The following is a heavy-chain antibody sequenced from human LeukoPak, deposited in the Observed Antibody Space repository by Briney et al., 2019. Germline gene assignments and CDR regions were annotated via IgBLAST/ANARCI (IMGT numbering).Heavy chain of an antibody. V-gene: IGHV4-59*01. CDR1: GGSISSYY. CDR3: ARAGRSGWIGPFDY. D-gene: IGHD6-19*01. Sequence: PSETLSLTCTVSGGSISSYYWSWVRHPPRKGLGSGGYIYYSGGTNYNPSLKSRITISVDTSKHQLSLTLSSVTAADTAVYYCARAGRSGWIGPFDYWGQGTLVTVSS. J-gene: IGHJ4*02. CDR2: IYYSGGT.